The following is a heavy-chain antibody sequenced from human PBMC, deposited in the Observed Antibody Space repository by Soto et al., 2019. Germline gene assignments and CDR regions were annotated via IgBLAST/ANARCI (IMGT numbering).Heavy chain of an antibody. Sequence: GGSLRLSCAASGFTFSSSGMHWVRQAPGKGLEWVAIIWYDGSKKYYADSVKGRFTVSRDNSKNTVYLQMNSLRAEDTAVYYCARAPFTIYDTSGYYDYWGQGTLVTVSS. J-gene: IGHJ4*02. CDR3: ARAPFTIYDTSGYYDY. CDR1: GFTFSSSG. D-gene: IGHD3-22*01. CDR2: IWYDGSKK. V-gene: IGHV3-33*01.